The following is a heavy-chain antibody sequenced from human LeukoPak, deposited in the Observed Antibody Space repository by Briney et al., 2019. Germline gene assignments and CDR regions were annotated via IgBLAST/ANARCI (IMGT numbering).Heavy chain of an antibody. J-gene: IGHJ4*02. CDR1: GYTFTSYG. V-gene: IGHV1-18*01. D-gene: IGHD7-27*01. CDR3: ARGPPNWGYDY. Sequence: ASVKVSCKASGYTFTSYGISWVRQAPEQGLEWMGWISAYNGNTNYAQKLQGRVTMTRNTSISTAYMELSSLRSDDTAVYYCARGPPNWGYDYWGPGTLVTVSS. CDR2: ISAYNGNT.